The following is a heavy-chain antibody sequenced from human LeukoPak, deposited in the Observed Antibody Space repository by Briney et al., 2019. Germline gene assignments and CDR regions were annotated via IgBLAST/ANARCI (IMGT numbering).Heavy chain of an antibody. CDR3: ARGGTYYYGSGSYPYNDY. CDR1: GYSISSGYY. Sequence: SETLSLTCTVSGYSISSGYYWGWIRQPPGKGLEWIGSIYHSGSTYYNPPLKSRVTISVDTSKNQFSLKLSSVTAADTAVYYCARGGTYYYGSGSYPYNDYWGQGTLVTVSS. CDR2: IYHSGST. V-gene: IGHV4-38-2*02. J-gene: IGHJ4*02. D-gene: IGHD3-10*01.